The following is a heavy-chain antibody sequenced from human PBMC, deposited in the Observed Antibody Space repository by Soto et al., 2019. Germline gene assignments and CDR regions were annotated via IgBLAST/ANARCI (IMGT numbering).Heavy chain of an antibody. J-gene: IGHJ4*02. D-gene: IGHD6-19*01. CDR1: GFTFSSYS. V-gene: IGHV3-21*01. CDR2: ISSSSSYI. Sequence: EVQLVESGGGLVKPGGSLRLSCAASGFTFSSYSMNWVRQAPGKGLEWVSSISSSSSYIYYADSVKGRFTISRDNAKNSLYLQMNSLRAEDTAVYYCAREAVAGTEYFDYWGQGTLVTVSS. CDR3: AREAVAGTEYFDY.